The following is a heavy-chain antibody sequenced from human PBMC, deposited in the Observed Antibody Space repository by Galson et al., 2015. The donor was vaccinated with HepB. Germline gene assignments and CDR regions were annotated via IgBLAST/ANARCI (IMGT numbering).Heavy chain of an antibody. Sequence: SLRLSCAASGFTFSSYGMHWVRQAPGKGLEWVAVIWNDGSNKYYADSVKGRFTISRDNSKNTLYLQMNSLRAEDTAVYYCARDGDYYDSSGFLEYFDYWGQGTLVTVSS. CDR2: IWNDGSNK. CDR3: ARDGDYYDSSGFLEYFDY. CDR1: GFTFSSYG. D-gene: IGHD3-22*01. V-gene: IGHV3-33*08. J-gene: IGHJ4*02.